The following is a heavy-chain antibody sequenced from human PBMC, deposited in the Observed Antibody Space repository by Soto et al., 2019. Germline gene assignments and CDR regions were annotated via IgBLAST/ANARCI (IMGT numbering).Heavy chain of an antibody. D-gene: IGHD3-3*01. V-gene: IGHV3-15*01. CDR2: IKSRSDGGTP. J-gene: IGHJ4*02. CDR3: TTDTRRISVFGVPCDS. CDR1: GFTLSNAW. Sequence: EVQLEESGGGPVEPGGSLRLSCAASGFTLSNAWMNWVRHTPGRGLEWVGRIKSRSDGGTPDYGAPVKGRFTISRDDSLNTVYLQMNSLTAEDKGVYYCTTDTRRISVFGVPCDSWGQGTLVTVSS.